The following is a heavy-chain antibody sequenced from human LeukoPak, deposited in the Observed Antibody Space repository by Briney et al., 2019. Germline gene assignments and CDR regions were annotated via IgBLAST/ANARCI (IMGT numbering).Heavy chain of an antibody. J-gene: IGHJ4*02. CDR1: GFTFSSYS. D-gene: IGHD1-26*01. CDR2: ISGSGGST. V-gene: IGHV3-23*01. CDR3: AKDTLQVGATNFDY. Sequence: GGSLRLSCAASGFTFSSYSMNWVRQAPGKGLEWVSAISGSGGSTYYADSVKGRFTISRDNSKNTLYLQMNSLRAEDTAVYYCAKDTLQVGATNFDYWGQGTLVTVSS.